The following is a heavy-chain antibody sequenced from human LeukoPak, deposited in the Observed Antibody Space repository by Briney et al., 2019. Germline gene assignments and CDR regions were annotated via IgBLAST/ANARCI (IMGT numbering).Heavy chain of an antibody. CDR1: GYTFTGYY. CDR2: INPNSGGT. D-gene: IGHD6-13*01. V-gene: IGHV1-2*02. CDR3: AREPGGVGSIAAAGTGNDY. Sequence: ASVKVSCKASGYTFTGYYIHWVRQAPGQGLEWMGWINPNSGGTNDAQKFQGRVTMTRDTSISTAYMELSRLRSDDTAVYYCAREPGGVGSIAAAGTGNDYWGQGTLVTVSS. J-gene: IGHJ4*02.